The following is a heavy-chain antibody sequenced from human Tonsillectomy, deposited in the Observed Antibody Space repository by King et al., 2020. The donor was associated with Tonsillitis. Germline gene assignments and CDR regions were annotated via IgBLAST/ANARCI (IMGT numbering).Heavy chain of an antibody. Sequence: QLQESGPGLVKPSETLSLTCTVSGGSISGSTYYWGWIRQPPGKGLEWIGSIYYSGSTYHNPSLKSRVTISVDTSKNQVSLKLSSWTAADTAVYYCARIVYCSGGTCSHEFDYWGQGTLVTVSS. CDR3: ARIVYCSGGTCSHEFDY. V-gene: IGHV4-39*01. CDR1: GGSISGSTYY. J-gene: IGHJ4*02. CDR2: IYYSGST. D-gene: IGHD2-15*01.